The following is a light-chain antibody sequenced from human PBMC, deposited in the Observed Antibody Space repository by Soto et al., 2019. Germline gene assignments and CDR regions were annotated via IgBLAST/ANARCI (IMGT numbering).Light chain of an antibody. V-gene: IGKV3-20*01. CDR2: GAS. J-gene: IGKJ1*01. Sequence: EIVLTQSPDTLSLSPGERATLSCRASQSVNNNFLAWYQQKPGQPPRLLIYGASWRATGIPDRFSGSGSGTDFTLTVSRLEPEDFAMYYCQQYGSSPRTFGKGTNVEVK. CDR1: QSVNNNF. CDR3: QQYGSSPRT.